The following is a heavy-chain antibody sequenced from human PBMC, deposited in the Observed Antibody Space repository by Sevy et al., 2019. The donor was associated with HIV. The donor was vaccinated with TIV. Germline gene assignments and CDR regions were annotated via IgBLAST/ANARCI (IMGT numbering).Heavy chain of an antibody. CDR1: GFTFSSYS. D-gene: IGHD6-13*01. J-gene: IGHJ5*02. Sequence: GGSLRLSCAASGFTFSSYSMNWVRQAPGKGLEGVSYISSISSTIYYEDSVKGRFTISRDNAKNSLYLQMNSLRDEDTAVYYCASTHSSSRAFDPWGQGTLVTVSS. V-gene: IGHV3-48*02. CDR3: ASTHSSSRAFDP. CDR2: ISSISSTI.